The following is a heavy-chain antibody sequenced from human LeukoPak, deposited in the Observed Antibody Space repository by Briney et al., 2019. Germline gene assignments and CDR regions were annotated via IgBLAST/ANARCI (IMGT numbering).Heavy chain of an antibody. CDR2: ISYDGSNE. J-gene: IGHJ4*02. CDR1: GFTFSSYA. V-gene: IGHV3-30*04. D-gene: IGHD2-15*01. CDR3: AKSPVSSCRGSFCYPFDY. Sequence: GGSLRLSCAASGFTFSSYAMHWVRQAPGKGLESVAVISYDGSNEYYADSVKGRFTISRDNSKNTLYLQMNTLRAEDTAVYFCAKSPVSSCRGSFCYPFDYWGQGNLVTVSS.